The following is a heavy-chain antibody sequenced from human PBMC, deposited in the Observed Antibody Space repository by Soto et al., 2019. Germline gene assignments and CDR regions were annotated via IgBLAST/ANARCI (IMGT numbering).Heavy chain of an antibody. CDR2: IYSSGST. V-gene: IGHV4-61*01. D-gene: IGHD2-2*02. J-gene: IGHJ6*02. Sequence: SETLSLTCTVSGGSVSSDTHYWSWIRQPPGKRLDWIGFIYSSGSTNYNPSLKRRVTMSVDTSKNQFSLKLRSVIVADTAVYHCARFVRSCSGTTCYTRADVWGQGTTVTLSS. CDR1: GGSVSSDTHY. CDR3: ARFVRSCSGTTCYTRADV.